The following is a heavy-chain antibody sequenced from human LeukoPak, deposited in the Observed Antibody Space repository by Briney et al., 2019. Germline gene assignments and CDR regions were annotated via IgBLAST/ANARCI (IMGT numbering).Heavy chain of an antibody. D-gene: IGHD6-6*01. Sequence: PSETLSLTCTVSGGSISSYYWSWIRQPPGKGLEWIGSIYYSGSTYYNPSLKSRVTISVDTSKNHFSLQLSSVTAADTAVYYCAKAMTIAARPQTFFDYWGQGTLVTVSS. CDR1: GGSISSYY. CDR3: AKAMTIAARPQTFFDY. CDR2: IYYSGST. V-gene: IGHV4-59*04. J-gene: IGHJ4*02.